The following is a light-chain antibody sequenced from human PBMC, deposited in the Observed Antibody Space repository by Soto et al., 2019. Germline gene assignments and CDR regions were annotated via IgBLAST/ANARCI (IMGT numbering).Light chain of an antibody. CDR3: NSFTASSTLV. CDR1: SSDVGSYNL. CDR2: EVN. J-gene: IGLJ1*01. V-gene: IGLV2-14*02. Sequence: QSALTQPASVSGSPGQSITISCTGTSSDVGSYNLVSWYQQHPGKAPKLMIYEVNKRPSGVSNRFSGSKSGNTASLTISGLQAEDEADYYCNSFTASSTLVFGSGTKLTVL.